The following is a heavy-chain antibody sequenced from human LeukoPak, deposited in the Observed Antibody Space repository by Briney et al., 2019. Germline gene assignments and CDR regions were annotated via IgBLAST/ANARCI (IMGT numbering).Heavy chain of an antibody. CDR1: GFTFSSYE. J-gene: IGHJ6*04. V-gene: IGHV3-48*03. D-gene: IGHD3-10*02. CDR3: AELGITMIGDV. CDR2: ISSSGSTI. Sequence: PGGSLRLSCAASGFTFSSYEMNWVRQAPGKGLEWVSYISSSGSTIYYADSVKGRFTISRDNAKNSLYLQMNGLRAEDTAVYYCAELGITMIGDVWGKGTTVTISS.